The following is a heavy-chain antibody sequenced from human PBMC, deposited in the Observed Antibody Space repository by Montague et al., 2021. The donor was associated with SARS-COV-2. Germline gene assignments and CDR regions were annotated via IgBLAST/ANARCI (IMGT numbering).Heavy chain of an antibody. D-gene: IGHD3-22*01. J-gene: IGHJ4*02. Sequence: SETLSLTCAVYGEPFSGFYWTWIRQPPGKGLEWIGEINDRGNTNYNSSLKSRVTISMDTSKNQFSLRLSSVTAADTGVYYCARGRLGTTMIVVVMVGAQYDLDYWSQGGLVTVSS. CDR3: ARGRLGTTMIVVVMVGAQYDLDY. CDR1: GEPFSGFY. CDR2: INDRGNT. V-gene: IGHV4-34*01.